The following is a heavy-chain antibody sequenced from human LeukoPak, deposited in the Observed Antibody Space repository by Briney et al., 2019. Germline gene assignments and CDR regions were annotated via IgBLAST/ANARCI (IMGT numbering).Heavy chain of an antibody. CDR1: GFTFSSYS. CDR2: ISSSSSYI. J-gene: IGHJ4*02. V-gene: IGHV3-21*01. CDR3: ARFVKGSSWYLSPDY. Sequence: PGGSLRLSCAASGFTFSSYSMNWVRQAPGKGLEWVSSISSSSSYIYYADSVKGRFTISRDNAKNSLYLQMNSLRAEDTAVYYCARFVKGSSWYLSPDYWGQGTLVTVSS. D-gene: IGHD6-13*01.